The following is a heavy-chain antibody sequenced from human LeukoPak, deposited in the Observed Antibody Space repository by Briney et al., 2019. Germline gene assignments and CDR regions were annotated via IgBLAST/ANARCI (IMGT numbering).Heavy chain of an antibody. V-gene: IGHV4-39*02. Sequence: SETLSLTCSVSGGSVSSGSYYWGWIRQPPGKGLEWIGNIYYSGSTYYNPSLKSRVTISVDTSKNHFSLKLTSVTAADTAVYYCARVYSGYDYPFDFWGQGTLVTVSS. CDR1: GGSVSSGSYY. CDR3: ARVYSGYDYPFDF. D-gene: IGHD5-12*01. J-gene: IGHJ4*02. CDR2: IYYSGST.